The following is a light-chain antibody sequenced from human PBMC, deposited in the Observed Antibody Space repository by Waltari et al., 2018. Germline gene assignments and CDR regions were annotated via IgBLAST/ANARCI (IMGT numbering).Light chain of an antibody. Sequence: QSPLTQPPSVSGSPGQSVPLSCTGTSSDAGRYDRVSWYQQSPGTAPKLLIYGVTSRPSGVPDRLSGSKSGNTASLTISGLQAEDEGDYYCSSYTTSSTFVFGTGTEVTVL. CDR2: GVT. CDR3: SSYTTSSTFV. CDR1: SSDAGRYDR. V-gene: IGLV2-18*02. J-gene: IGLJ1*01.